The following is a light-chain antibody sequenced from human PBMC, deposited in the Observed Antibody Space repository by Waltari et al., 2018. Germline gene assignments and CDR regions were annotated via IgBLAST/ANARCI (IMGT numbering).Light chain of an antibody. Sequence: EIVMTQSPATLSVSPGDGATLSCRASQSISRNLAWYQQRPGQSPRLLIYAASTRATGVPGRFSGSGSGTEFTLSISTLQSEDFGVYYCQQYDDWPPLTFGGGTKVESK. V-gene: IGKV3-15*01. CDR2: AAS. CDR1: QSISRN. CDR3: QQYDDWPPLT. J-gene: IGKJ4*01.